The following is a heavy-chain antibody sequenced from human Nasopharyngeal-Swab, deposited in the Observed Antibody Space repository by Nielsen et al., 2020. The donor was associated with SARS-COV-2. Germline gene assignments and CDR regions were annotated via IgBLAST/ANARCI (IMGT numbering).Heavy chain of an antibody. J-gene: IGHJ4*02. V-gene: IGHV3-7*02. Sequence: GESLKISCAASGFTFSDYWMSWVRQAPGKGLEWVANIRQDGSEKNYVDSVKGRFTISRDNAKNSLYLQMNSLRAEDTAVYYCVKHQGSSSDQWGQGTLVTVSS. CDR1: GFTFSDYW. CDR2: IRQDGSEK. CDR3: VKHQGSSSDQ.